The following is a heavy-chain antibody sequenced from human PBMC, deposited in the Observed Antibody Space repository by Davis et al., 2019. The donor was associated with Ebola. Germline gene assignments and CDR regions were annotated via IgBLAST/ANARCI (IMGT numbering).Heavy chain of an antibody. D-gene: IGHD2-15*01. CDR2: ISYDGSNK. CDR1: GFTFSSYA. J-gene: IGHJ4*02. CDR3: ARDPRGDIVVVVAATPDY. V-gene: IGHV3-30*04. Sequence: GESLKISCAASGFTFSSYAMHWVRQAPGKGLEWVAVISYDGSNKYYADSVKGRFTISRDNSKNTLYLQMNSLRAEDTAVYYCARDPRGDIVVVVAATPDYWGQGTLVTVSS.